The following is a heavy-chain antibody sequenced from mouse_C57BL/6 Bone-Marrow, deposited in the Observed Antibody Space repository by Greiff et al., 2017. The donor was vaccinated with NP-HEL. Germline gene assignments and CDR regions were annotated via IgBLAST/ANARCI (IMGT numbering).Heavy chain of an antibody. Sequence: DVMLVESGGGLVKPGGSLKLSCAASGFTFSSYAMSWVRQTPEKRLEWVATISDGGSYTYYPDNVKGRFTISRDNAKNNLYLQMSHLKSEDTAMYYCARGAITTVVDWYFDVWGTGTTVTVSS. J-gene: IGHJ1*03. D-gene: IGHD1-1*01. CDR1: GFTFSSYA. CDR2: ISDGGSYT. CDR3: ARGAITTVVDWYFDV. V-gene: IGHV5-4*03.